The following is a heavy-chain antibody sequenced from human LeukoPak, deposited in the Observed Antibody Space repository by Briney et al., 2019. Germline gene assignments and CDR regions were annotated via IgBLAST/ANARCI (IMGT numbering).Heavy chain of an antibody. Sequence: PGGSLRLSCAASGFTFSSYAMSWVRQAPGKGLEWVGRIKSKTDGGTTDYAAPVKGRFTISRDDSKNTLYLQMNSLKTEDTAVYYCTTDWAMVRGVTDAFDIWGQGTMATVSS. J-gene: IGHJ3*02. CDR2: IKSKTDGGTT. V-gene: IGHV3-15*01. D-gene: IGHD3-10*01. CDR3: TTDWAMVRGVTDAFDI. CDR1: GFTFSSYA.